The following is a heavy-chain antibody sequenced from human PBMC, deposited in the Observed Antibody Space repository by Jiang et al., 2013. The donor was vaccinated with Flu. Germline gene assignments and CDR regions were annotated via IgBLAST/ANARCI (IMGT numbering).Heavy chain of an antibody. CDR3: AREITIFGLDYYYYMDV. J-gene: IGHJ6*03. V-gene: IGHV1-18*04. CDR1: GYTFTSYG. D-gene: IGHD3-3*01. CDR2: ISAYNGNT. Sequence: SCKASGYTFTSYGISWVRQAPGQGLEWMGWISAYNGNTNYAQKLQGRVTMTTDTSTSTAYMELRSLRSDDTAVYYCAREITIFGLDYYYYMDVWGKGTTVTVSS.